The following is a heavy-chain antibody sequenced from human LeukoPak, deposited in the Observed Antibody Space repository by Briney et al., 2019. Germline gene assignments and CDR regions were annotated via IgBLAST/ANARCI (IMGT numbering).Heavy chain of an antibody. CDR1: GGTFSSYA. D-gene: IGHD6-13*01. V-gene: IGHV1-69*13. J-gene: IGHJ4*02. Sequence: SVKGSCKASGGTFSSYAISWVRQAPGQGLEWMGGIIPIFGTANYAQKFQGRVTITADESTSTAYMELSSLRSEDTAVYYCARTRWYGPSYSFDYWGQGTLVTVSS. CDR2: IIPIFGTA. CDR3: ARTRWYGPSYSFDY.